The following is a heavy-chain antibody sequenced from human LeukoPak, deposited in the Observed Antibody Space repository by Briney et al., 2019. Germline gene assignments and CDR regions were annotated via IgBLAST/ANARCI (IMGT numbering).Heavy chain of an antibody. V-gene: IGHV4-34*01. CDR2: INHSGST. D-gene: IGHD3-3*01. Sequence: SETLSLTCTVSGGSISSYYWSWIRQPPGKGLEWIGEINHSGSTNYNPSLKSRVTISVDTSKNQFSLKLSSVTAADTAVYYCARGRYYDFWSGYYAFDIWGQGTMVTVSS. CDR1: GGSISSYY. J-gene: IGHJ3*02. CDR3: ARGRYYDFWSGYYAFDI.